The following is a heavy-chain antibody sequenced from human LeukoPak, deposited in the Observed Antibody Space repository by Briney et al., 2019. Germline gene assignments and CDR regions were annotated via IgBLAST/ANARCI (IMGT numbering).Heavy chain of an antibody. CDR2: IRSKANSYAT. Sequence: PGGSLRLSCAASGFTFSGSAMHWVRQASGQGLERVGRIRSKANSYATAYAASVKGRFTISRDDSKNTAYLQMNSLKTEDTAVYYCTGAQDCSSTSCYFSEMNDYWGQGTLVTVSS. V-gene: IGHV3-73*01. J-gene: IGHJ4*02. CDR1: GFTFSGSA. CDR3: TGAQDCSSTSCYFSEMNDY. D-gene: IGHD2-2*01.